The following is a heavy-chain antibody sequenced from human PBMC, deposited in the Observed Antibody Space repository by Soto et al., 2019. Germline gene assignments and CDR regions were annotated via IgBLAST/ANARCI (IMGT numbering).Heavy chain of an antibody. J-gene: IGHJ4*02. CDR2: ISGSGGST. D-gene: IGHD3-22*01. V-gene: IGHV3-23*01. CDR3: AKDRPHHYDSSASFDY. Sequence: GGSLRLSCAASGFTFSSYAMSWVRQAPGKGLEWVSAISGSGGSTYYADSVKGRFTISRDNSKNTLYLQMNSLRAEDTAVYYCAKDRPHHYDSSASFDYWGQGTLVTVSS. CDR1: GFTFSSYA.